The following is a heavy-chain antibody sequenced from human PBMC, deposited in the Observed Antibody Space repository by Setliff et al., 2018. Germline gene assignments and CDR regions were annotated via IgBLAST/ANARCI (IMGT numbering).Heavy chain of an antibody. Sequence: HGESLKISCKASGYSFSNFWIGWVRQMPGKGLEWMGIIYPGDSHTRYSPSFQGQVTMSADKSINTAYLQWSNLKASDTAIYYCARSRVGATYSVYFDYWGQGALVTVFS. CDR2: IYPGDSHT. V-gene: IGHV5-51*01. CDR1: GYSFSNFW. J-gene: IGHJ4*02. CDR3: ARSRVGATYSVYFDY. D-gene: IGHD1-26*01.